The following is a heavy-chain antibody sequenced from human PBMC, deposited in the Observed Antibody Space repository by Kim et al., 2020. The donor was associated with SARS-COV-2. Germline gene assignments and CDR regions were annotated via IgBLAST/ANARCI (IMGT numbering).Heavy chain of an antibody. Sequence: GGSLRLSCAASGFTFSSYAMSWVRQAPGKGLEWVSAISGSGGSTYYADSVKGRFTISRDNSKNTLYLQMNSLRAEDTAVYYCAKAPRLWFGEGYDYWGQGTLVTVSS. D-gene: IGHD3-10*01. J-gene: IGHJ4*02. CDR1: GFTFSSYA. CDR2: ISGSGGST. CDR3: AKAPRLWFGEGYDY. V-gene: IGHV3-23*01.